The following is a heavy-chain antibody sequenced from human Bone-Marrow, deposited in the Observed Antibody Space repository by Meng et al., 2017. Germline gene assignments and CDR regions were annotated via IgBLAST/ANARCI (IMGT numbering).Heavy chain of an antibody. Sequence: GESLKISCAASGFTFDDYGMSWVRQAPGKGLEWVSGINWNGGSTGYADSVKGRFTISRDNAKNSLYLQMSSLRAEDTALYHCARDHELLRAFDIWGQGTMVTVSS. CDR3: ARDHELLRAFDI. D-gene: IGHD1-26*01. J-gene: IGHJ3*02. CDR2: INWNGGST. V-gene: IGHV3-20*01. CDR1: GFTFDDYG.